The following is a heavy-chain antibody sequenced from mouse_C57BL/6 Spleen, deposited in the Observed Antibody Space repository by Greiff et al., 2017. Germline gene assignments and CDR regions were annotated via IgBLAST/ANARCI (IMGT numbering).Heavy chain of an antibody. CDR3: ARGDYGYYFDY. CDR2: IDPSDSYT. D-gene: IGHD2-4*01. J-gene: IGHJ2*01. V-gene: IGHV1-69*01. CDR1: GYTFTSYW. Sequence: QVQLQQPGAELVMPGASVKLSCEASGYTFTSYWMHWVKQRPGQGLEWIGEIDPSDSYTNYNQKFKGKSTLTVDKSSSTAYMQLSSLTSEDSAVYYCARGDYGYYFDYWGQGTTLTVSS.